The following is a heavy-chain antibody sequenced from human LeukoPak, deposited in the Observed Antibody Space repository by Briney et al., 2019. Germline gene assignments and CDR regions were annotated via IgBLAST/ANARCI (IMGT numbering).Heavy chain of an antibody. CDR2: ISASGGST. D-gene: IGHD6-13*01. CDR1: GFTFSTFA. V-gene: IGHV3-23*01. CDR3: AKGPRQQLVTRFDN. J-gene: IGHJ4*02. Sequence: GGSLRLSCAASGFTFSTFAMSWVRQAPGKGLEWVSDISASGGSTYYADSVKGRFTVSRDNSKNTLYLQMSSLRADDTAVYYCAKGPRQQLVTRFDNWGQGTLVTVSS.